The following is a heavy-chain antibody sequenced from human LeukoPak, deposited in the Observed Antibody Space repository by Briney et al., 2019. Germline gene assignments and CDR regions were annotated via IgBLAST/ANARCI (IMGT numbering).Heavy chain of an antibody. D-gene: IGHD3-3*01. Sequence: ASVKVSCKASGYTFTSYGISWVRQAPGQGLEWMGWISAYNGNTNYAQKLQGRVTMTTDTSTSTAYMELRSLRSDDTAVYYCTRAYWIGFHFDSWGQGILVSVSS. CDR2: ISAYNGNT. CDR3: TRAYWIGFHFDS. J-gene: IGHJ4*02. CDR1: GYTFTSYG. V-gene: IGHV1-18*04.